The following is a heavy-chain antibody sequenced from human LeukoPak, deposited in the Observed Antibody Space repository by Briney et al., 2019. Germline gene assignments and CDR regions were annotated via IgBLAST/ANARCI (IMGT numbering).Heavy chain of an antibody. CDR3: AKSPYGDYFDY. D-gene: IGHD4-17*01. CDR1: GFTFDDYA. Sequence: GGSLRLSCAASGFTFDDYAMHWVRQAPGKGLEWVSGISWNSGCIRYADSVKGRFTISRDNAKNSLYLQMNSLRAEDTALYYCAKSPYGDYFDYWGQGSLVTVTS. CDR2: ISWNSGCI. V-gene: IGHV3-9*01. J-gene: IGHJ4*02.